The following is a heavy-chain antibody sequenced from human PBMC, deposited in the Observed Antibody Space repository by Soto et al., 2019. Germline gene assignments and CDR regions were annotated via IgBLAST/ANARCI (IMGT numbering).Heavy chain of an antibody. CDR3: ASGTLGHLGEYYYYYGMDV. Sequence: GGSLRLSCAASGFTFSSYSMNWVRQAPGKGLEWVSYISSSSSTIYYADSVKGRFTISRDNAKNSLYLQMNSLRDEDTAVYYCASGTLGHLGEYYYYYGMDVWGQGTTVTVSS. V-gene: IGHV3-48*02. J-gene: IGHJ6*02. D-gene: IGHD1-26*01. CDR1: GFTFSSYS. CDR2: ISSSSSTI.